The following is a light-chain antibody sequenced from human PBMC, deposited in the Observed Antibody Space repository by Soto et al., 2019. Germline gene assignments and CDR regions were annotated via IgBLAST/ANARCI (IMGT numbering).Light chain of an antibody. J-gene: IGKJ2*01. V-gene: IGKV3-20*01. CDR3: QLYGRSPRYT. Sequence: EIVLMQSPGTLSLSPEERVTLSCRASQTVDTNYLAWYQQKPGQAPRLLIYSVSRRATGIPDRFSGSESGTDFTLTISSLEPEDFAVYYCQLYGRSPRYTFGQGTKLEIK. CDR1: QTVDTNY. CDR2: SVS.